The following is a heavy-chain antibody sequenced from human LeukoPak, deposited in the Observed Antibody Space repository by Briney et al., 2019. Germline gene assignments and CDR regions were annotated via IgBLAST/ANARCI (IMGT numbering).Heavy chain of an antibody. J-gene: IGHJ4*02. Sequence: GASVKVSCKASGYTFTSYGISWVRQAPGQGLEWMGWISAYNGNTNYAQKLQGRVTLTTDTSTSTAYMELRSLRSDDTAVYYCARELYDYVWGSYRLDYWGQGTLVTVSS. V-gene: IGHV1-18*01. D-gene: IGHD3-16*02. CDR2: ISAYNGNT. CDR3: ARELYDYVWGSYRLDY. CDR1: GYTFTSYG.